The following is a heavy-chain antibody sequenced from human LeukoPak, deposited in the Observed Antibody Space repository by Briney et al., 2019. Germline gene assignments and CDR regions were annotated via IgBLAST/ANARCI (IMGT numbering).Heavy chain of an antibody. CDR3: ARVADYDFWSGYRNWFDP. D-gene: IGHD3-3*01. J-gene: IGHJ5*02. CDR1: GGSISSYY. V-gene: IGHV4-59*01. Sequence: TSETLSLTCTVSGGSISSYYWSWIRQPPGKGLEWIGYIYYSGSTNYNPSLKSRVTISVDTSKNQFSLKLSSVTAADTAVYYCARVADYDFWSGYRNWFDPWGQGTLVTVSS. CDR2: IYYSGST.